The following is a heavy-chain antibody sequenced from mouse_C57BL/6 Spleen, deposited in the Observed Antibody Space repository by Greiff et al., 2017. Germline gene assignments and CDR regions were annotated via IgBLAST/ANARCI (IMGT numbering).Heavy chain of an antibody. CDR3: ARWNDSAWFAY. J-gene: IGHJ3*01. CDR2: IYPRSGNT. Sequence: VQLQQSGAELARPGASVKLSCKASGYTFTSYGISWVKQRTGQGLEWIGEIYPRSGNTYYNEKFKGKATLTADKSSSTAYMELRSLTSEDSAVYFCARWNDSAWFAYWGQGTLVTVSA. CDR1: GYTFTSYG. D-gene: IGHD2-4*01. V-gene: IGHV1-81*01.